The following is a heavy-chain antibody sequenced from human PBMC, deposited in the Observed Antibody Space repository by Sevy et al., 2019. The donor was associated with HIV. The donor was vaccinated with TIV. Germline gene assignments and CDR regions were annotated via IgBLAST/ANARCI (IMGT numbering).Heavy chain of an antibody. CDR3: ARDEAMDY. D-gene: IGHD2-2*01. CDR2: ISYDGSNK. Sequence: GGSLRLSCAASGFTFSSYAMHWVRQAPGKGLEWVAVISYDGSNKYYADSVKGRFTISRDNSKNTLYLQMNSLRAEDSAVYYCARDEAMDYWGQGTLVTVSS. CDR1: GFTFSSYA. J-gene: IGHJ4*02. V-gene: IGHV3-30-3*01.